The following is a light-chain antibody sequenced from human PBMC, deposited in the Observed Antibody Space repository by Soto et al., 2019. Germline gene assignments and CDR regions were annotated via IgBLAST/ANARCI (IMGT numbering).Light chain of an antibody. CDR1: QGSRND. V-gene: IGKV1-6*01. CDR2: AAS. CDR3: LQDYNYPWT. J-gene: IGKJ1*01. Sequence: AIQMTQSPSSLSASVGDRVTITCRASQGSRNDLGWYQQKPGKVPKLLIYAASTLQSGVPSRFSGSGSGTDFTLTISSLQPEDFATYYCLQDYNYPWTFGQGTKVEI.